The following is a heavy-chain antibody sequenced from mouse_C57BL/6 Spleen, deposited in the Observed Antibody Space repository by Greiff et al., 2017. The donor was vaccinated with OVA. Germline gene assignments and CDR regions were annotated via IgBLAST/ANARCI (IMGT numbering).Heavy chain of an antibody. Sequence: QVQLQQPGTELVKPGASVKLSCKASGYTFTSYWMHWVKQRPGQGLEWIGNINPSNGGTNYNEKFKSKATLTVDNSSSTAYMQLSSLTSEDSAVYYCARWGGVFITTVVATDWGQGTTLTVSS. CDR1: GYTFTSYW. CDR3: ARWGGVFITTVVATD. V-gene: IGHV1-53*01. D-gene: IGHD1-1*01. CDR2: INPSNGGT. J-gene: IGHJ2*01.